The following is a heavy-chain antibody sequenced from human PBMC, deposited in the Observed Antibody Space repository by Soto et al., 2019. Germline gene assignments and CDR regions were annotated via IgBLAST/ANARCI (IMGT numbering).Heavy chain of an antibody. CDR3: AKDTVRGSLPSYYFDY. CDR1: GFTFSSYG. CDR2: ISYDGSNK. Sequence: GGSLRLSCAASGFTFSSYGMHWVRQAPGKGLEWVAVISYDGSNKYYADSVKGRFTISRDNSKNTLYLQMNSLRAEDTAVYYCAKDTVRGSLPSYYFDYWGQGTLVTVSS. J-gene: IGHJ4*02. V-gene: IGHV3-30*18. D-gene: IGHD3-10*01.